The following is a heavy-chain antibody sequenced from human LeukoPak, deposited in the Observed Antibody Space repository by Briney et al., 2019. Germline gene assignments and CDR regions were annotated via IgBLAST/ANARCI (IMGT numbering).Heavy chain of an antibody. J-gene: IGHJ3*02. D-gene: IGHD2-21*02. CDR3: AKDHSVCGGDSCAFDI. Sequence: GGSLRLSCAASGFTFSSYAMSWARQAPGKGLEWVSAISGSGGSTYYADSVKGRFTISRDNSKNTLYLQMNSLRAEDTAVYYCAKDHSVCGGDSCAFDIWGQGTMVTVSS. CDR1: GFTFSSYA. V-gene: IGHV3-23*01. CDR2: ISGSGGST.